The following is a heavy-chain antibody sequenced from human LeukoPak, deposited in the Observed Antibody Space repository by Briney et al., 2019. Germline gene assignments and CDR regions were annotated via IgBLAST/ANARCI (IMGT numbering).Heavy chain of an antibody. CDR1: GGSISSGGYY. V-gene: IGHV4-39*07. CDR3: ARDSGDSTVTTGDY. J-gene: IGHJ4*02. D-gene: IGHD4-17*01. CDR2: IYHSGST. Sequence: SETLSLTCTVSGGSISSGGYYWSWLRQPPGKGLEWIGSIYHSGSTYYNPSLKSRVTISVDTSKNQFSLKLSSVTAADTAVYYCARDSGDSTVTTGDYWGQGTLVTVSS.